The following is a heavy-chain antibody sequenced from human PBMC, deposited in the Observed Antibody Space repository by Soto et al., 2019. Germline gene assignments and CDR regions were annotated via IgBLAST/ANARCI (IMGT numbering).Heavy chain of an antibody. J-gene: IGHJ6*02. Sequence: QVQLQESGPGLVKPSQTLSLTCTVSGGSISSGGYYWSWIRQHPGKGLEWIGYIYYSGSTYYNPSLKSRVTISVDTSKNQFSLKLSSVTAADTALYYCASWRWSYGYVFDIDGMDVWGQGTTVTVSS. CDR2: IYYSGST. D-gene: IGHD5-18*01. CDR3: ASWRWSYGYVFDIDGMDV. CDR1: GGSISSGGYY. V-gene: IGHV4-31*03.